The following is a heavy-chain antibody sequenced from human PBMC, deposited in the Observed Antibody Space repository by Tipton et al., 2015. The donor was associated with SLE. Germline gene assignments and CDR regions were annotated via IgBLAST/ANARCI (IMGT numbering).Heavy chain of an antibody. CDR3: AREKYSSGWYHYGMDV. CDR1: GYSISSGHY. D-gene: IGHD6-19*01. V-gene: IGHV4-61*01. CDR2: IYYSGST. Sequence: TLSLTCTVSGYSISSGHYWSWIRQPPGKGLEWIGYIYYSGSTNYNPSLKSRVTISVDTSKNQFSLKLSSVTAADTAVYYCAREKYSSGWYHYGMDVWGQGTTVTVSS. J-gene: IGHJ6*02.